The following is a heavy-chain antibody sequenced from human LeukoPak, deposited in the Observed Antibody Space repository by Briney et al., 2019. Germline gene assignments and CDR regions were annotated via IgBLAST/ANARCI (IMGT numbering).Heavy chain of an antibody. D-gene: IGHD2-2*01. J-gene: IGHJ1*01. CDR2: VRSKAYGGTT. CDR3: TRQVVPAAISYFQH. Sequence: KSGGSLRLSCTASGFTFGDYAMSWFRQAPGKGLEWVGFVRSKAYGGTTEYAASVKGRFTISRDDSKSIAYLQMNSLKTEDTAVYYCTRQVVPAAISYFQHWGQGTLVTVSS. CDR1: GFTFGDYA. V-gene: IGHV3-49*05.